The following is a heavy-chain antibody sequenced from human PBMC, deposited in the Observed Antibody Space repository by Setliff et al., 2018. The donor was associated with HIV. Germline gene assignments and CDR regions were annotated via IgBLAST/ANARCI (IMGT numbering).Heavy chain of an antibody. Sequence: PSETLSLTCTVSGGSVSSGDYYWTWIRQPAGKGLQWIGRIHTSGSANSNASLRSRVMISVDTSKNQFSLKLSAVTAADTAVYYCARDHVFGSRTGFDPWGPGILVTVS. CDR1: GGSVSSGDYY. CDR3: ARDHVFGSRTGFDP. J-gene: IGHJ5*02. CDR2: IHTSGSA. D-gene: IGHD3-10*01. V-gene: IGHV4-61*02.